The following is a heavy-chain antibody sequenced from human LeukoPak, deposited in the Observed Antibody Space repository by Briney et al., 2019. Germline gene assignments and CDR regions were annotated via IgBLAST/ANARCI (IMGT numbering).Heavy chain of an antibody. CDR1: GGSISSYY. V-gene: IGHV4-59*01. D-gene: IGHD6-19*01. CDR2: IYYSGST. Sequence: SETLSLTCTVSGGSISSYYWSWIRQPPGKGLEWIGYIYYSGSTKYNPSLKSRVTISVDTSKNQFSLKLSSVTAADTAVYYCARVEARGSGWWGYYYYMDVWGKGTTVTISS. CDR3: ARVEARGSGWWGYYYYMDV. J-gene: IGHJ6*03.